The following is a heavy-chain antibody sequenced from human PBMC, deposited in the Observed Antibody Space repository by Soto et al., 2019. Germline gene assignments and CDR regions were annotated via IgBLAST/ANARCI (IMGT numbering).Heavy chain of an antibody. CDR2: VSYDGSKQ. CDR1: GFTFSNYA. Sequence: QVQLVESGGGVVQPGRSLSVSCAASGFTFSNYAMHWVRQAPGKGLEWVAVVSYDGSKQFYADSVEGRFTISRDSSKSTLYLHMDNLRDEDTAVYYCARDRVYYYDNSGYYNFDYWGQGNLVTVSS. V-gene: IGHV3-30-3*01. CDR3: ARDRVYYYDNSGYYNFDY. J-gene: IGHJ4*02. D-gene: IGHD3-22*01.